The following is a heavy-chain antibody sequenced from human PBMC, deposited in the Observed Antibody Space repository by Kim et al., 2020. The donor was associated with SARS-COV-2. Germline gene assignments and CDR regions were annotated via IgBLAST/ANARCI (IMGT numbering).Heavy chain of an antibody. D-gene: IGHD2-15*01. CDR3: ATALLPYYYYMDV. V-gene: IGHV7-4-1*02. J-gene: IGHJ6*03. Sequence: YAQGFTGRFVFSLDTSVSTAYLQISSLKAEDTAVYYCATALLPYYYYMDVWGKGTTVTVSS.